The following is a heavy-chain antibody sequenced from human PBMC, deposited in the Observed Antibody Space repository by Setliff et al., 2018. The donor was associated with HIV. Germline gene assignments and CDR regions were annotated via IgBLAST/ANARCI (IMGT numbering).Heavy chain of an antibody. CDR3: AKEPSSCSAPRPSLCGYFDS. V-gene: IGHV3-48*03. CDR1: GFTFSSYE. J-gene: IGHJ4*01. Sequence: GGSLRVSCAASGFTFSSYEMNWVRQAPGKGLEWVSYISSSGTTIYYADSVKGRFTISRDNAKNSLYLQMNSLRAEDTAVYYCAKEPSSCSAPRPSLCGYFDSWGQGTQVTVSS. D-gene: IGHD2-21*01. CDR2: ISSSGTTI.